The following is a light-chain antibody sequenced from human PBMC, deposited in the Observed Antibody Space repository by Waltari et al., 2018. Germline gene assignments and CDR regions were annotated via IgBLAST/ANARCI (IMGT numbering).Light chain of an antibody. J-gene: IGKJ3*01. CDR1: QSVSISY. CDR3: QQFGGGFT. CDR2: GES. Sequence: EIVLTQSPVTLSLSPGERATLSCRASQSVSISYLAWYQQKPGQAPRLLIYGESFRATGIPDRFSGSGSGTDFTLTISRLETEDVAVFYCQQFGGGFTFGPGTKVDIK. V-gene: IGKV3-20*01.